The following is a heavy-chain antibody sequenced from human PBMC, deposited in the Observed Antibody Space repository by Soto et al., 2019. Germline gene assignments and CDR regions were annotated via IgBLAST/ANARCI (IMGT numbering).Heavy chain of an antibody. CDR3: VCFECGRTAVVTAMEANDY. Sequence: LRLSCAASGFTFSNYWMHWVRQSPGKGLVWVSRINSDETITSYADSVKGRFTISRDNAKNTLYLQMSSLRVEDTALYYCVCFECGRTAVVTAMEANDYWGQGTLVTVSS. CDR1: GFTFSNYW. CDR2: INSDETIT. V-gene: IGHV3-74*01. J-gene: IGHJ4*02. D-gene: IGHD2-21*02.